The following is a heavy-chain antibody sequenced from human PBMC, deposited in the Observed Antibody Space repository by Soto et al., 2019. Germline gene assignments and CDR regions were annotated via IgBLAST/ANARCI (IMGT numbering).Heavy chain of an antibody. CDR2: IIPIFGTA. Sequence: SVKVSCKASGGTFSSYAISWVRQAPGQGLEWMGGIIPIFGTANYAQKFQGRVTITADESTSTAYMELSSLRSEDTAVYYFAKSSGWQLNWFDPCGQGTLVTVSS. CDR1: GGTFSSYA. CDR3: AKSSGWQLNWFDP. J-gene: IGHJ5*02. V-gene: IGHV1-69*13. D-gene: IGHD6-19*01.